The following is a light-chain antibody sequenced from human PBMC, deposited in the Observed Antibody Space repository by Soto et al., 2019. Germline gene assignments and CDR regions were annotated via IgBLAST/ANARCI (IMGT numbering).Light chain of an antibody. Sequence: EMVFTHYRPTLSLSPGEIVTLSCRASQSVRSSYLAWYQQKPGQAPRVLIFGASSRATGIPDRFSGSESGTEFTLTINSLQPDDFATYYCQQYNTYPLTVGQGTKVDIK. J-gene: IGKJ1*01. CDR1: QSVRSSY. CDR3: QQYNTYPLT. V-gene: IGKV3-20*01. CDR2: GAS.